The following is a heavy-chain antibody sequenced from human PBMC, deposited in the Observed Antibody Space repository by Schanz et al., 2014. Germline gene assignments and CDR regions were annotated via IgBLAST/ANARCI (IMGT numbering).Heavy chain of an antibody. Sequence: QVQLVQSEAEVKKPGSSVKVSCKASGGTFSSYTISWVRQAPGQGLEWMGRIIPILGIANYAQNFQGRVTITADKSTSTAYMELSSLRSEVTAMYYCARYYYDSSGYYYCDYWGQGTLVTVSS. CDR1: GGTFSSYT. CDR2: IIPILGIA. J-gene: IGHJ4*02. CDR3: ARYYYDSSGYYYCDY. V-gene: IGHV1-69*02. D-gene: IGHD3-22*01.